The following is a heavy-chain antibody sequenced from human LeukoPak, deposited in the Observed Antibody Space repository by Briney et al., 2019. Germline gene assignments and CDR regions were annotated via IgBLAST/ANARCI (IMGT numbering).Heavy chain of an antibody. CDR3: AKAYSYGSNRFDY. CDR2: INHSGST. J-gene: IGHJ4*02. V-gene: IGHV4-34*01. D-gene: IGHD5-18*01. CDR1: GGSFSGYY. Sequence: SETLSLTCAVYGGSFSGYYWSWIRQPPGKGLEWIGEINHSGSTNYNPSLKSRVTISVDTSKNQFSLKLSSVTAADTAVYYCAKAYSYGSNRFDYWGQGTLVTVSS.